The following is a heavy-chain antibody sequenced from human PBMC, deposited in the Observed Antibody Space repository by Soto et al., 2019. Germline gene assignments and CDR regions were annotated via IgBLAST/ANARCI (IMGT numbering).Heavy chain of an antibody. CDR2: TSYDGRNK. Sequence: QVQLVESGGGVVQPGRSLRLSCAASGFIFSGYTMHWVRQAPGKGLEWVAGTSYDGRNKYYVDSVKGRFTISRDNSKNTLYLQMNSLRAEDTAVYYCARDREYFDYWGQGTLVTVSS. CDR3: ARDREYFDY. J-gene: IGHJ4*02. CDR1: GFIFSGYT. V-gene: IGHV3-30*04.